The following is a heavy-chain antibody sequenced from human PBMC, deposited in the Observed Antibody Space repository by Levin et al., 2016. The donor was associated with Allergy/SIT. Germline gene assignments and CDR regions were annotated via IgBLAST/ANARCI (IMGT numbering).Heavy chain of an antibody. CDR2: IRSNAYGGAA. CDR3: ARAAWFGESHFDV. Sequence: GESLKISCEGSGFTFGDYAVHWIRQAPGKGLEWVGFIRSNAYGGAADFAASVRGRFSISRDDSKNVVDLQMTSLKVDDTGDYFCARAAWFGESHFDVWGQGTLVTVSS. D-gene: IGHD3-10*01. V-gene: IGHV3-49*03. J-gene: IGHJ4*02. CDR1: GFTFGDYA.